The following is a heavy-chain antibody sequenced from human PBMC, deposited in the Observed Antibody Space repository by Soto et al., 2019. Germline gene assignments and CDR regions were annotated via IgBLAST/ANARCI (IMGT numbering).Heavy chain of an antibody. CDR1: GFTFSGSA. D-gene: IGHD3-22*01. V-gene: IGHV3-73*01. J-gene: IGHJ2*01. CDR3: TSAVTMIVVSYWYFDL. CDR2: IRSKANSYAT. Sequence: PVGSLRLSCAASGFTFSGSAMHWVRQASGKGLEWVGRIRSKANSYATAYAASVKGRFTISRDDSKNTAYLQMNSLKTEDTAVYYCTSAVTMIVVSYWYFDLWGRGTLVTVSS.